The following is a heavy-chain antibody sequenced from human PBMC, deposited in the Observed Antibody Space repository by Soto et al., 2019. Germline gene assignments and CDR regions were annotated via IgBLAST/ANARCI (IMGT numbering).Heavy chain of an antibody. CDR1: GYTFTRYG. CDR2: ISGYNGDT. V-gene: IGHV1-18*01. J-gene: IGHJ6*02. CDR3: AKNGQPPYYYYGLDV. Sequence: ASVKVSCKPSGYTFTRYGISWVRQAPGQGLEWMGWISGYNGDTNYAQKFQDRVSMTIDTSTGTAYMELRSLTSDDTAIYYCAKNGQPPYYYYGLDVWG. D-gene: IGHD2-8*01.